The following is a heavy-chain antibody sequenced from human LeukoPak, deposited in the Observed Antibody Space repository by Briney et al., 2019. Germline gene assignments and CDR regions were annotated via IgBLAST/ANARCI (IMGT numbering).Heavy chain of an antibody. CDR3: ARQEADFWSGYSDY. CDR2: IYYSGST. J-gene: IGHJ4*02. V-gene: IGHV4-39*01. Sequence: PSETLSLTCTVSGGSISSSSYYWGWIRQPPGKGLEWIGSIYYSGSTHYNPSLKSRVTISVDTSKNQFSLKLSSVTAADTAVYYCARQEADFWSGYSDYWGQGTLVTVSS. D-gene: IGHD3-3*01. CDR1: GGSISSSSYY.